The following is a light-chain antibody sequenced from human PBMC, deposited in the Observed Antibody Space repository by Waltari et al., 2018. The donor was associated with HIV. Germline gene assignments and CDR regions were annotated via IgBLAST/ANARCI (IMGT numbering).Light chain of an antibody. J-gene: IGLJ3*02. CDR3: AAWHDSLNGPV. Sequence: QSVVTQPPSVSGTPGQWVTISCSGSSSNIGSNHVNWYQHLPGTAPKHLIYNNKQRPSGVPDRFSGSKSGTSASLAISGLQSEDEADYFCAAWHDSLNGPVFGGGTKLTVL. CDR1: SSNIGSNH. V-gene: IGLV1-44*01. CDR2: NNK.